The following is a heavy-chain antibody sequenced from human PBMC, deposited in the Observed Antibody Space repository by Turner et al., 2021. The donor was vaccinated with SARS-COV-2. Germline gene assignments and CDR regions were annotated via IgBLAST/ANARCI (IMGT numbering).Heavy chain of an antibody. Sequence: EVQLLESGGGLVQPGGSLRLSCTASGFLFNNYAMSWVRQAPGKGLEWVAAISGTGGITYYADSAKGRFTISRDNSKNTQYLQMNSLGAEDTALYYCTKDYYHSRGYADAFDMWGQGTAVIVSS. V-gene: IGHV3-23*01. CDR2: ISGTGGIT. D-gene: IGHD3-22*01. J-gene: IGHJ3*02. CDR1: GFLFNNYA. CDR3: TKDYYHSRGYADAFDM.